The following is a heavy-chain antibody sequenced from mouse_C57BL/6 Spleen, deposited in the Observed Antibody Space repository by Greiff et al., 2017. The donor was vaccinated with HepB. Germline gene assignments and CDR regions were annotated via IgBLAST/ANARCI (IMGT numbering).Heavy chain of an antibody. D-gene: IGHD2-2*01. Sequence: VQLQQPGAELVRPGTSVKLSCKASGYTFTSYWMHWVKQRPGQGLEWIGVIDPTDSYTNYNQKFKGKATLTVDTSSSTSYMQLSSLTSEDSAVYYCATVYYVYDGPSWFAYWGQGTLVTVSA. CDR2: IDPTDSYT. CDR1: GYTFTSYW. CDR3: ATVYYVYDGPSWFAY. V-gene: IGHV1-59*01. J-gene: IGHJ3*01.